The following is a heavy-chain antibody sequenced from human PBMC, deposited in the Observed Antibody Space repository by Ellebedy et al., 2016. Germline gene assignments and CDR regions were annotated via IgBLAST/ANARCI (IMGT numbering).Heavy chain of an antibody. D-gene: IGHD4-17*01. CDR2: ISGDGDNT. V-gene: IGHV3-23*01. Sequence: ETLSLXCVASGFTFRNFFMSWVRQAPGRGLEWISTISGDGDNTFSADSVKGRFTISRDNSRNTLYLQMDSLRAADTAVYYCYYGHYSGYWGQGTLVTVSS. J-gene: IGHJ4*02. CDR1: GFTFRNFF. CDR3: YYGHYSGY.